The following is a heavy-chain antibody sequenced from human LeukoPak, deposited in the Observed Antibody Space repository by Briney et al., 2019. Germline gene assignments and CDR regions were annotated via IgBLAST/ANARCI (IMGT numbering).Heavy chain of an antibody. V-gene: IGHV3-7*01. CDR3: ARDAGNSGYGMDV. Sequence: GGSLRLSCVVSGFTFNRCWMNWARRAPGKGLEWVASINHNGNVNFYVDSVKGRFTISRDSAKNSLYLQMSSLRDEDTAIYYCARDAGNSGYGMDVWGRGTTVTVSS. J-gene: IGHJ6*02. CDR1: GFTFNRCW. CDR2: INHNGNVN. D-gene: IGHD5-12*01.